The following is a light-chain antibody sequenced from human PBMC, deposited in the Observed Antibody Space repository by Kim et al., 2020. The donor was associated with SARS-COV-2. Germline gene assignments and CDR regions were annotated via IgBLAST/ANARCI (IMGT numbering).Light chain of an antibody. CDR3: QQYHSHST. Sequence: DIQVTQSPSILPASVGDTVTITCRASQDVHICLAWYQLKPGQVPHLLFHKSYELQAGVPSRFRGGGSGTQFTLTIASLQPGDFATYYCQQYHSHSTFR. V-gene: IGKV1-5*03. CDR1: QDVHIC. CDR2: KSY. J-gene: IGKJ1*01.